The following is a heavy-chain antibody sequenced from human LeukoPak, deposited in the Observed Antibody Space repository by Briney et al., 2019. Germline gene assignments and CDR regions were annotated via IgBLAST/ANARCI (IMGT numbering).Heavy chain of an antibody. J-gene: IGHJ4*02. CDR3: AEEGMIRGVIDY. Sequence: SETLSLTCTVSGASISPYYWSWIRQPAGKGLEWVGHIHTSGSTNYNPSLKSRVTMSLDTSKNQLSLNLNSVTAADTAVYYCAEEGMIRGVIDYWGQGALVTVSS. CDR1: GASISPYY. D-gene: IGHD3-10*01. CDR2: IHTSGST. V-gene: IGHV4-4*07.